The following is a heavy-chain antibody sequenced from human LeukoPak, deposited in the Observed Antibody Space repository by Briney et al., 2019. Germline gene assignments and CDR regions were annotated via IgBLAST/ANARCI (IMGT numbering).Heavy chain of an antibody. J-gene: IGHJ5*02. V-gene: IGHV1-18*01. CDR2: ISTNKGNT. D-gene: IGHD2-8*01. CDR1: GYMFTSYG. CDR3: VRDIQWRFDP. Sequence: ASVKASCKASGYMFTSYGISWVRQAPGQGLEWMGWISTNKGNTNYAQRLQGRVTMTTDTSTSPGYMELRRLRSDDTAIYYCVRDIQWRFDPWGQGTLVTVSS.